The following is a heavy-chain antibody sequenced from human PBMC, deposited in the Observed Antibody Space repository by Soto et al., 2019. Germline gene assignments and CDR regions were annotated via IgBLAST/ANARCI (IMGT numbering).Heavy chain of an antibody. CDR2: INDYGTTI. Sequence: GGSPIQSWAASGFNLGSYWMPWVRQAPGKGLVWVSRINDYGTTINYAESVEGRFTISRDDAKSEVYLQMNNLRAEDTAVYYCARGGLEPFDYWGQGALVTVSS. D-gene: IGHD1-1*01. CDR3: ARGGLEPFDY. J-gene: IGHJ4*02. V-gene: IGHV3-74*01. CDR1: GFNLGSYW.